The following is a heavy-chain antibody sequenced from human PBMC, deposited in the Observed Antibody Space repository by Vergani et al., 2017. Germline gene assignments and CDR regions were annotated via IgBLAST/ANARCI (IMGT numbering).Heavy chain of an antibody. D-gene: IGHD2-21*01. CDR1: GFSLSHYW. J-gene: IGHJ4*02. CDR3: GRRASIIDY. V-gene: IGHV3-7*01. Sequence: EVQLVESGGGLVQPGGSLRLSCVASGFSLSHYWMTWVRQAPGKGLEWVANIKEDGSEIFYVDSVKGRFTISRDNVKNSLYLQMNRLRVDDTAVYYCGRRASIIDYWGQETLVSVSS. CDR2: IKEDGSEI.